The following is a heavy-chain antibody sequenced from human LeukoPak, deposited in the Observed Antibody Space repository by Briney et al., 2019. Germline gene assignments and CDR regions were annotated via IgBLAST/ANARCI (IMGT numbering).Heavy chain of an antibody. J-gene: IGHJ4*02. V-gene: IGHV4-38-2*02. CDR1: GGSITSYY. CDR2: IYHSGNT. Sequence: SETLSLTCFVSGGSITSYYWGWIRQPPGKGLEWIGSIYHSGNTYYNPSLKSRVTISVDTSKNQFSLKLSSVTAADTAVYFCVRVRAGEYYFDSNGYSYYFDSWGQGTLVTVSS. CDR3: VRVRAGEYYFDSNGYSYYFDS. D-gene: IGHD3-22*01.